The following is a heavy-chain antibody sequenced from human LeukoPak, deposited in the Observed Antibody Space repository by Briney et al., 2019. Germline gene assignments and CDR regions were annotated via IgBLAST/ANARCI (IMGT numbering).Heavy chain of an antibody. D-gene: IGHD6-6*01. J-gene: IGHJ4*02. CDR1: GFTFSSYE. V-gene: IGHV3-21*01. CDR3: AREEEYSSSLNY. CDR2: ISSSSSYT. Sequence: GGSLRLSCAASGFTFSSYEMNWVRQAPGKGLEWVSSISSSSSYTYYADSVKGRFTISRDNAKNSLYLQMNSLRAEDTAVYYCAREEEYSSSLNYWGQGTLVTVSS.